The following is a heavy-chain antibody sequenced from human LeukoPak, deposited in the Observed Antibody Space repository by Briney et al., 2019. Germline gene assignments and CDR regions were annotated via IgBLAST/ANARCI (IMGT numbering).Heavy chain of an antibody. CDR2: INDSGTT. Sequence: PSETLSLTCAVYGGSFSDYNWTWLRQSPQTGLEWIGEINDSGTTHFNPSLKSRVTISVDTAKYQFSLRLISVTAADTAVYFWARGLGLDGLDIWGQGTLVTVSS. CDR3: ARGLGLDGLDI. D-gene: IGHD2-15*01. V-gene: IGHV4-34*01. CDR1: GGSFSDYN. J-gene: IGHJ4*02.